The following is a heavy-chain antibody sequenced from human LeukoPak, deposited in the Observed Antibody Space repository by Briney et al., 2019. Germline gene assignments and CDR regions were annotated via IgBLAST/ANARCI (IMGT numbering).Heavy chain of an antibody. CDR3: ARDRGPRGVDP. V-gene: IGHV4-31*03. Sequence: PSETLSLTCTVSGGSISSGGYYWSWIRQHPGKGLEWIGYIYYSGSTYYNPSLKSRVTISVDTSKNQFSLELSSVTAADTAVYYCARDRGPRGVDPWGQGTLVTVSS. CDR1: GGSISSGGYY. D-gene: IGHD3-10*01. CDR2: IYYSGST. J-gene: IGHJ5*02.